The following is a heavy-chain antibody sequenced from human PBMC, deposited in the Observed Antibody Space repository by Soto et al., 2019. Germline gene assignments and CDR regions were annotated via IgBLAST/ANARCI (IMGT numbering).Heavy chain of an antibody. Sequence: SETLSLDCPVSGVSISSYYWSWIRQPPGKGLEWIGYTYYSGSTNYNPSLKSRVTISVDTSKNQFSLKLSSVTAADTAVYYCARDTYYYGMDVWGQGTTVTVSS. CDR3: ARDTYYYGMDV. J-gene: IGHJ6*02. CDR1: GVSISSYY. CDR2: TYYSGST. V-gene: IGHV4-59*01.